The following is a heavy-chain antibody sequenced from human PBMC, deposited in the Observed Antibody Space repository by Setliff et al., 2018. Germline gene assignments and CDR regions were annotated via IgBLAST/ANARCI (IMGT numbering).Heavy chain of an antibody. CDR1: GASISTTYYY. J-gene: IGHJ4*02. V-gene: IGHV4-39*07. D-gene: IGHD1-1*01. CDR3: ARGGERYHSAS. CDR2: IYQNGIT. Sequence: SETLSLTCSVSGASISTTYYYWDWIRQSPEKGLEWIGTIYQNGITYYNPSLKSRVTMSVDKSKNQFSLKLSSVTAADTAVYYCARGGERYHSASWGQGTLVTVSS.